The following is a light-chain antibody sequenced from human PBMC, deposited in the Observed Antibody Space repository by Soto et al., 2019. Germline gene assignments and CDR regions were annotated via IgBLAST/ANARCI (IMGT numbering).Light chain of an antibody. J-gene: IGLJ3*02. V-gene: IGLV2-23*01. CDR1: NSDVGGYNL. CDR2: EGS. Sequence: QSALTQPASVSGSLGQSITISCTGTNSDVGGYNLVSWYQQHPGKAPKLMTYEGSKRPSGVSNRFSGSKSGNTASLTISGLQAEDEADYYCCSYAGSRTWVFGGGTNLTVL. CDR3: CSYAGSRTWV.